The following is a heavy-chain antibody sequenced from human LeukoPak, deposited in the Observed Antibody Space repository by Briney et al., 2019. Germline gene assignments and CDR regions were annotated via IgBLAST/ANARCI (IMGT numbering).Heavy chain of an antibody. CDR2: FDPEDGET. D-gene: IGHD3-10*01. V-gene: IGHV1-24*01. J-gene: IGHJ4*02. CDR1: GYTLTELS. Sequence: GASVKVSCKVSGYTLTELSMHWVRQAPGKGLEWTGGFDPEDGETIYAQKFQGRVTMTEDTSTDTAYMELSSLRSEDTAVYYCATAYRRFGEVSVYFDYWGQGTLVTVSS. CDR3: ATAYRRFGEVSVYFDY.